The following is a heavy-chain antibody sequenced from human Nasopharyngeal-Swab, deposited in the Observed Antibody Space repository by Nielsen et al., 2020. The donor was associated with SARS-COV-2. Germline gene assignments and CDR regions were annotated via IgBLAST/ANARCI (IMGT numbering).Heavy chain of an antibody. Sequence: WIRQPPGKGLEWVSAINSSGDYIYYAASVKGRFTISRDNAKNSLYLQMNSLRAEDTAVYYCVRDTPAMFAYWGQGMLVTVSS. V-gene: IGHV3-21*01. J-gene: IGHJ4*02. CDR2: INSSGDYI. CDR3: VRDTPAMFAY.